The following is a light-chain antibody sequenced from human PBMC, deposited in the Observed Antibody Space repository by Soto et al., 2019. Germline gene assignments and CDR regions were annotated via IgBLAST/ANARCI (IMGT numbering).Light chain of an antibody. J-gene: IGKJ1*01. Sequence: ETVMTQSPATLSVSPGEGATLSCRASQTINNNLAWYQQKPGKAPRLLIYGASRRATGVPARFSGSGSGTEFTLTSSSLQSEDFAVYYCQHYNNGPRFGQGTKVDVK. CDR2: GAS. CDR3: QHYNNGPR. CDR1: QTINNN. V-gene: IGKV3-15*01.